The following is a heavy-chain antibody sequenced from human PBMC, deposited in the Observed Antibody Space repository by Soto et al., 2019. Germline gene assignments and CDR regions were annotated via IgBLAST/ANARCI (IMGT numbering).Heavy chain of an antibody. CDR1: GFTFSYYW. CDR3: ASGDRGAFDL. V-gene: IGHV3-74*03. D-gene: IGHD3-10*01. J-gene: IGHJ3*01. Sequence: EVQLVESWGVLFHPGESLRRSFAASGFTFSYYWMYRGRQTPGKVLLWVAHIHNDGSRTTYANSVKGRFTISRDNARNTVYLQMNSLRDDDTAVCYCASGDRGAFDLWGQGTAVTVSS. CDR2: IHNDGSRT.